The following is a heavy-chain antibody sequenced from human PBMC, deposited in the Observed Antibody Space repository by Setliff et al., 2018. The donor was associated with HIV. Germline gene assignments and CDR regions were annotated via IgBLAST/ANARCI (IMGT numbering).Heavy chain of an antibody. D-gene: IGHD6-19*01. J-gene: IGHJ4*02. CDR1: GFAFHDYA. CDR3: AGENNRGWHWLDPFDY. V-gene: IGHV3-9*01. Sequence: GGSLRLSCAASGFAFHDYAMHWVRQAPGKGLEWVAGIGSSSNSIGYADSVKGRFTISRDNAKNSLFLQMNSLSAEDTALYYCAGENNRGWHWLDPFDYWGQGTLVTVSS. CDR2: IGSSSNSI.